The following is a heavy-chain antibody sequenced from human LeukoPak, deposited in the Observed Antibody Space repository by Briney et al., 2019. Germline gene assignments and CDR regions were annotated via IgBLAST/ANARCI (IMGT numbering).Heavy chain of an antibody. CDR2: IYHSGST. J-gene: IGHJ4*02. CDR1: GGSISSSNW. CDR3: ARAQSSGYLYYFDY. D-gene: IGHD3-22*01. Sequence: SETLSLTCAVSGGSISSSNWWSWVRQPPGKGLEWIGEIYHSGSTNYNPSLKSRVTISVDKSKNQFSLKLSSVTAADTAVYYCARAQSSGYLYYFDYWGQGTLVTVSS. V-gene: IGHV4-4*02.